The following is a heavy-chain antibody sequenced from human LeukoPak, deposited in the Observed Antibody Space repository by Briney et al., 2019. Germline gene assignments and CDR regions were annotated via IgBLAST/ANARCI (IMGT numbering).Heavy chain of an antibody. D-gene: IGHD3-10*01. CDR1: GFSFSSYG. CDR3: VRIYGERDF. Sequence: GGSLRLSCAVSGFSFSSYGMHWVRQAPGKGLEWVAFIRYDANIEYYADSVKGRLTISRDNSKNTLFLQMNSLRAEDTAVYYCVRIYGERDFWGQGTLVTVSS. CDR2: IRYDANIE. V-gene: IGHV3-30*02. J-gene: IGHJ4*02.